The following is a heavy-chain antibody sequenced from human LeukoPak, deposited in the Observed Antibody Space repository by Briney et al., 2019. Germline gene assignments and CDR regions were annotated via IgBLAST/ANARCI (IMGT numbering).Heavy chain of an antibody. J-gene: IGHJ4*02. V-gene: IGHV4-59*08. D-gene: IGHD5-12*01. CDR3: ARSKWLRSPFDY. CDR1: GGPIRNNY. CDR2: ISYSGSS. Sequence: PSETLSLTCTVPGGPIRNNYWSWIRQPPGKGLEWIGYISYSGSSNYNPSLKSRVTISIDTSKTQFSLKLSSVTAADTAVYYCARSKWLRSPFDYWGQGTLVTVSS.